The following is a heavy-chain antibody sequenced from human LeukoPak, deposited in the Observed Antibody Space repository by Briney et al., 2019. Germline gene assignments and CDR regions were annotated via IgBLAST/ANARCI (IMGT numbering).Heavy chain of an antibody. J-gene: IGHJ6*03. D-gene: IGHD3-10*01. CDR3: ARGFHTYYYGSGSYYPRSRQDYYYYYMDV. CDR2: INHSGST. Sequence: SSETLSLTCAVYGGSFSGYYWSWIRQPPGKGLEWIGEINHSGSTNYNPSLKSRVTISVDTSKNQFSLKLSSVTAADTAVYYCARGFHTYYYGSGSYYPRSRQDYYYYYMDVWGKGTTVTISS. CDR1: GGSFSGYY. V-gene: IGHV4-34*01.